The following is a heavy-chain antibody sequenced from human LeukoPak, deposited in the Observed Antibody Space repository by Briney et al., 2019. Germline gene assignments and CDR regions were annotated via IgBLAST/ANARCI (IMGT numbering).Heavy chain of an antibody. CDR3: ARWGPLGYCSSSSCYAVDY. D-gene: IGHD2-2*01. V-gene: IGHV4-59*01. CDR1: GGSISSNY. J-gene: IGHJ4*02. Sequence: PSETLSLTCTVSGGSISSNYWTWIRQPPGKGLEWIGHIYYSGSTNYNPSLGSTNYNPSLKSRVTISVETSKNQFSLKLSSVTAEDTAVYYCARWGPLGYCSSSSCYAVDYWGQGTLVTVSS. CDR2: IYYSGSTNYNPSLGST.